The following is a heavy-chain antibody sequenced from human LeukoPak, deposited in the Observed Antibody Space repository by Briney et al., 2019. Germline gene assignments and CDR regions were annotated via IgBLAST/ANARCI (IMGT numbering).Heavy chain of an antibody. V-gene: IGHV1-18*01. CDR1: GYTFTSYG. Sequence: GASVKVSCKASGYTFTSYGISWVRQAPGQGLEWMGWISAYNGNTNYAQKLQGRVTMTRNTSISTAYMELSSLRSEDTAVYYCARERDFWSGYYTLGYYYYGMDVWGQGTTVTVSS. CDR3: ARERDFWSGYYTLGYYYYGMDV. D-gene: IGHD3-3*01. J-gene: IGHJ6*02. CDR2: ISAYNGNT.